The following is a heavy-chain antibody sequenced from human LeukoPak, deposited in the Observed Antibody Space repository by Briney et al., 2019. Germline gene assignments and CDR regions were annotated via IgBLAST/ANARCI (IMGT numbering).Heavy chain of an antibody. CDR1: EFTFSSYW. D-gene: IGHD2-2*01. J-gene: IGHJ6*03. CDR2: VNKEGDRN. Sequence: RGSLRLSCAASEFTFSSYWMNWVRQAPGKGLEWVAIVNKEGDRNYYVDSVKGRFTISRDNAENSLYLQMNSLRAEDTAVYFCARDRGYCTSTDCYGYYYFMDVWGKGTTVTVSS. V-gene: IGHV3-7*01. CDR3: ARDRGYCTSTDCYGYYYFMDV.